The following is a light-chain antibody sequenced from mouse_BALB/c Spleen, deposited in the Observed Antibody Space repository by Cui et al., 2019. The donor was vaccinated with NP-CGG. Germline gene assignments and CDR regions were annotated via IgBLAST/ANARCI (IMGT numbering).Light chain of an antibody. J-gene: IGLJ1*01. Sequence: QDVVTQESALTTSPGETVTLTCRSSTAAVTTSNYANWVQEKPDHLFTGLIGGTNNRAPGVPARFSGSLIGDKAALTITGAQTEDETIYFCALWYSNHWVFGGGTKLTVL. CDR3: ALWYSNHWV. CDR2: GTN. CDR1: TAAVTTSNY. V-gene: IGLV1*01.